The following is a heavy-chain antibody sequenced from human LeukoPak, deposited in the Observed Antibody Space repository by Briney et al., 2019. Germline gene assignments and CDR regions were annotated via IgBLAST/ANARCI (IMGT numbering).Heavy chain of an antibody. Sequence: PGGSLRLSCAASGFIFRNYWMSWVRQAPGKGLEWVAFIRNDGTNKYYAESVKGRFTISRDNSKNTLYLQMNSLRAEDTAVYYCAKGTSYNWNDGWFDPWGNGILVTVSS. CDR2: IRNDGTNK. CDR3: AKGTSYNWNDGWFDP. V-gene: IGHV3-30*02. D-gene: IGHD1-20*01. J-gene: IGHJ5*02. CDR1: GFIFRNYW.